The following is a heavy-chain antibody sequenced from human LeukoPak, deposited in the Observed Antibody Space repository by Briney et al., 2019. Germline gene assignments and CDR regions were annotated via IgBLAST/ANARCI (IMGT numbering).Heavy chain of an antibody. CDR1: GYTFTGYY. CDR2: INPNSGGT. D-gene: IGHD1-20*01. J-gene: IGHJ4*02. CDR3: ASQYNWNDAFDY. Sequence: ASVKVSCKASGYTFTGYYMHWVRQAPGQGLEWMGWINPNSGGTNYAQKFRGRVTMTRDTSISTAYMELSRLRSDDTAVYYCASQYNWNDAFDYWGQGTLVTVSS. V-gene: IGHV1-2*02.